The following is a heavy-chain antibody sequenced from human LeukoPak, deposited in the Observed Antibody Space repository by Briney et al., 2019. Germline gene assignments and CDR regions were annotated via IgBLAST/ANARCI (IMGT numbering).Heavy chain of an antibody. CDR3: AKNPSRNNYYDSTYYFDY. D-gene: IGHD3-22*01. J-gene: IGHJ4*02. CDR1: GFTFSSYA. V-gene: IGHV3-23*01. CDR2: ISGSGGST. Sequence: PGGSLRLSCAASGFTFSSYAMSWVRQAPGKGLEWVSAISGSGGSTCYADSVKGRFTISRDNSKNTLYLQMNSLRAEDTAVYYCAKNPSRNNYYDSTYYFDYWGQGTLVTVSS.